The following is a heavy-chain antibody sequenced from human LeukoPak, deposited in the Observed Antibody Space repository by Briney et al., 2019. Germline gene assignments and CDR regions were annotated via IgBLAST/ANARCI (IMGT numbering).Heavy chain of an antibody. CDR1: GGSFSGYY. Sequence: PSETLSLTCAVYGGSFSGYYWSWIRQPPGKGLEWIGEINHSGSTNYNPSLKSRVTISVDTSKNQFSLELSSVTAADTAVYYCARSTGATDAFDIWGQGTMVTVSS. CDR2: INHSGST. CDR3: ARSTGATDAFDI. D-gene: IGHD7-27*01. V-gene: IGHV4-34*01. J-gene: IGHJ3*02.